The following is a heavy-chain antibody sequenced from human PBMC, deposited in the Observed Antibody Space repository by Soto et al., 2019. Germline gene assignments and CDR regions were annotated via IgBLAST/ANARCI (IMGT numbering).Heavy chain of an antibody. D-gene: IGHD3-10*01. Sequence: GGSLRLSCAASGFTFSSYWMHWVRQAPGKGLVWVSRINSDGSSTSYADSVKGRFTISRDNAKNTLYLQMNSLRAEDTAVYYCASWGRPGLGELYPWGQGTLVTVSS. V-gene: IGHV3-74*01. CDR2: INSDGSST. J-gene: IGHJ5*02. CDR1: GFTFSSYW. CDR3: ASWGRPGLGELYP.